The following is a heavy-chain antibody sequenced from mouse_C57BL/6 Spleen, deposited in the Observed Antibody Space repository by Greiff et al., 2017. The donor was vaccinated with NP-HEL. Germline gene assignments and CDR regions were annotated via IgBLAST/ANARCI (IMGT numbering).Heavy chain of an antibody. CDR2: ILPGSGST. CDR1: FSPFTFSF. Sequence: VQLQQSGAELMKPRSSVQPSFPSPFSPFTFSFIYFLPHIPVHGLEWIGEILPGSGSTNYNEKFKGKATFTADKSSNTAYMRLSSLTTEDSAIYYCARRDGSSAWFAYWGQGTLVTVSA. V-gene: IGHV1-9*01. CDR3: ARRDGSSAWFAY. D-gene: IGHD1-1*01. J-gene: IGHJ3*01.